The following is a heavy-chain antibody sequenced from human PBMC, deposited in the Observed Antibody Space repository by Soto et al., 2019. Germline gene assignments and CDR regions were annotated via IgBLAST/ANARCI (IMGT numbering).Heavy chain of an antibody. V-gene: IGHV1-18*01. CDR2: ISAYNGNT. D-gene: IGHD3-22*01. CDR1: GYTFTSYG. J-gene: IGHJ4*02. CDR3: ARVTMIVVVPDY. Sequence: ASVKVSCKASGYTFTSYGISWVRQAPGQGLEWMGWISAYNGNTNYAQKLQGRVTMTTDTSTSTAYMELRSLRSGDTAVYFCARVTMIVVVPDYWGQGTLVTVSS.